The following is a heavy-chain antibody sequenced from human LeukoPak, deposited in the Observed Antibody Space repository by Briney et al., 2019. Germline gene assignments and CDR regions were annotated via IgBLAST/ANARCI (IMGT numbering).Heavy chain of an antibody. V-gene: IGHV4-59*01. CDR2: IYYSGST. Sequence: PSETLSLTCTVSGGSISSYYWSWIRRPPGKGLEWIGYIYYSGSTNYNPSLKSRVTISVDTSKNQFSLKLSSVTAADTAVYYCARDKVGGSMAGSNFDYWGQGTLVTVSS. J-gene: IGHJ4*02. CDR3: ARDKVGGSMAGSNFDY. CDR1: GGSISSYY. D-gene: IGHD6-19*01.